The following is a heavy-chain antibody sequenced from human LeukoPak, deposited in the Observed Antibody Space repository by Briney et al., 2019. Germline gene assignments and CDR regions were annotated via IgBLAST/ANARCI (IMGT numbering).Heavy chain of an antibody. CDR3: ASSFMDDTAMVTGWFDP. Sequence: SETLSLTCAVYGGSFSGYYWSWIRQPPGKGLEWIGEINHSGSTNYNPSLKSRVTISVDTSKNQFSLKLSSVTAADTAVYYCASSFMDDTAMVTGWFDPWGQGTLVTVSS. CDR1: GGSFSGYY. V-gene: IGHV4-34*01. CDR2: INHSGST. J-gene: IGHJ5*02. D-gene: IGHD5-18*01.